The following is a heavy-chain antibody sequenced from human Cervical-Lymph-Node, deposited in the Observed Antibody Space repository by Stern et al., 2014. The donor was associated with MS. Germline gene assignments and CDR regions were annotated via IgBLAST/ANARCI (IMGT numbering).Heavy chain of an antibody. CDR3: ARHGGPNWNHEAHNWFDP. V-gene: IGHV5-51*03. Sequence: EVQLVESGAEVKKPGESLKISCKGSEYNFNTHWIAWVRQMPGKGLEWLGNIYPGNSDTRYNPSLQGQVSISADKSITTAYLHFSSLKASDSAMYFRARHGGPNWNHEAHNWFDPWGQGTLVTVSS. CDR1: EYNFNTHW. CDR2: IYPGNSDT. D-gene: IGHD1-14*01. J-gene: IGHJ5*02.